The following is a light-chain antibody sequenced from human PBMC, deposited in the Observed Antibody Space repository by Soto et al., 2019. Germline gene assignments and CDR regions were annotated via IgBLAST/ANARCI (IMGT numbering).Light chain of an antibody. CDR2: AAS. J-gene: IGKJ4*01. V-gene: IGKV1-9*01. Sequence: DIQLTQSPSFLSASVGDRVTITCRASQGISSYLAWYQQKPGKAPNLLIYAASTLQSGVPSRFSGSGSGTEFHLTISSLQPEDFATYYCQQLNDYPLTFGGGTKVEIK. CDR1: QGISSY. CDR3: QQLNDYPLT.